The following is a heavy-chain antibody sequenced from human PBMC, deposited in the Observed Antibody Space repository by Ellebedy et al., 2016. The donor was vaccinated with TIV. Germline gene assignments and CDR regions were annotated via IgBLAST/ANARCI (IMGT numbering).Heavy chain of an antibody. CDR1: GFTFSNYA. Sequence: GESLKISCVGSGFTFSNYAVHWVRHAPGKGLEWVAVISDDGSIIVYADSVKGRFTISRDNSENTVYLQMNSLRLEDTASYYCARAYSSSWYAGYWGRGILVTVSS. V-gene: IGHV3-30*04. CDR2: ISDDGSII. D-gene: IGHD6-13*01. CDR3: ARAYSSSWYAGY. J-gene: IGHJ4*02.